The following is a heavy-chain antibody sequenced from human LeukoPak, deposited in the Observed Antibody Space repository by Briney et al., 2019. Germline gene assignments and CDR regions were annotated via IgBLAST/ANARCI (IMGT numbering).Heavy chain of an antibody. CDR2: INHSGST. CDR3: ARLSYGGTDY. CDR1: GGSFSGYY. V-gene: IGHV4-34*01. D-gene: IGHD4-17*01. J-gene: IGHJ4*02. Sequence: SETLSLTCAVYGGSFSGYYWSWIRQPPGKGLEWIGEINHSGSTNYNPSLKSRVTISVDTSKNQFSLKLRSVTAADTAVYYCARLSYGGTDYWGQGTLATVSS.